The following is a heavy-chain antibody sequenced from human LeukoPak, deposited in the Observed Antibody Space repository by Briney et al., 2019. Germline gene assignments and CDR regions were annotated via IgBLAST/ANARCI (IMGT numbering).Heavy chain of an antibody. V-gene: IGHV3-23*01. CDR1: GFTFSSYA. CDR3: ANKWGLITMVRGVIRDFAFDI. Sequence: GGSLRLSCAASGFTFSSYAMSWVRQAPGKGLEWVLAISGSGGSTYYADSVKGRFTISRDNSKNTLYLQMNSLRAEDTAVYYCANKWGLITMVRGVIRDFAFDIWGQGTMVTVSS. CDR2: ISGSGGST. J-gene: IGHJ3*02. D-gene: IGHD3-10*01.